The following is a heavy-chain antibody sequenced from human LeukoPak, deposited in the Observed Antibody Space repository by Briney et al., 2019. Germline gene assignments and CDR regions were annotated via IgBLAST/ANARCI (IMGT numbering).Heavy chain of an antibody. D-gene: IGHD4-17*01. CDR1: GFTFSSYG. J-gene: IGHJ4*02. Sequence: GGSLRLSCAASGFTFSSYGMHWVRQAPGKGLEWVAFIRYDGSNKYYADSVKGRFTISRDNSKNTLYLQMNSLRAEDTAVYYCAKDPGTVTDYYFDYWGQGTLVTVSS. CDR2: IRYDGSNK. V-gene: IGHV3-30*02. CDR3: AKDPGTVTDYYFDY.